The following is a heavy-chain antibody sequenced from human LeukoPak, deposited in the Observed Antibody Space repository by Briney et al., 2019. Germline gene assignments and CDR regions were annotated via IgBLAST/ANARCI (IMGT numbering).Heavy chain of an antibody. CDR3: AKDSRTTYDSSWLYYFDS. CDR1: GLTFSNYG. Sequence: GGTLRLSCAASGLTFSNYGMAWVRQAPGKGLEWVSAISGSGESTYNADSVKGRFTISRDNSRNTLYLQMNRLRAEDTAVYYCAKDSRTTYDSSWLYYFDSWGQGTLVTVSS. CDR2: ISGSGEST. D-gene: IGHD6-13*01. J-gene: IGHJ4*02. V-gene: IGHV3-23*01.